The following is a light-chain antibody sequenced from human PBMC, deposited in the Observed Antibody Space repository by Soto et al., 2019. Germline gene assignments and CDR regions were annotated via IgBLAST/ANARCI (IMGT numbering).Light chain of an antibody. CDR1: QSISSW. Sequence: DIQMTQSPSTLSASVGDRVTITCRASQSISSWLAWYQQKPGKAPKLLIYLTSSLQSGVPSRFSGSGSGTDFTLTISSLQPEDSATYCCQQTYSTPWTFGQGTKVDIK. J-gene: IGKJ1*01. CDR3: QQTYSTPWT. V-gene: IGKV1-39*01. CDR2: LTS.